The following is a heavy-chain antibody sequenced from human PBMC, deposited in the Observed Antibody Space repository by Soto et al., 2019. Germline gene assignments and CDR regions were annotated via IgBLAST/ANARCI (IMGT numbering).Heavy chain of an antibody. CDR3: ARDRMDV. CDR1: GCTFSSYA. CDR2: ISYDGSNK. J-gene: IGHJ6*02. V-gene: IGHV3-30-3*01. Sequence: QVQLVESGGGVVQPGRSLRLSCAASGCTFSSYAMHWVRQAPGKGLEWVAVISYDGSNKYYADSVKGRFTISRDNSKNTLYLQMNSLRAEDTAVYYCARDRMDVWGQGTTVTVSS.